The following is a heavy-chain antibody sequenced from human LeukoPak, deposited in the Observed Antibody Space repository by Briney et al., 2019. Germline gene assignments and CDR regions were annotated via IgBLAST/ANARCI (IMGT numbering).Heavy chain of an antibody. J-gene: IGHJ4*02. CDR3: ARDRYNWNDDDY. D-gene: IGHD1-1*01. CDR1: GGTFSSYA. Sequence: GASVKVSCKASGGTFSSYAISWVRQAPGQGLEWMGWISAYNGNTNYAQKLQGRVTMTTDTSTSTAYMELRSLRSDDTAVYYCARDRYNWNDDDYWGQGTLVTVSS. V-gene: IGHV1-18*01. CDR2: ISAYNGNT.